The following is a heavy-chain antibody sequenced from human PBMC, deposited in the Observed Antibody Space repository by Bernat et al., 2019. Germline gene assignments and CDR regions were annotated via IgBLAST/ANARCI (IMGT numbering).Heavy chain of an antibody. CDR3: TRDEDRCTIPYDL. CDR2: INSDGSRI. V-gene: IGHV3-74*03. J-gene: IGHJ4*01. Sequence: VQLVQSGGGIVQPGGSLRLSCAASGFTFSSDWMNWVRQAPGKGLVWVAHINSDGSRIKYVDSVKGRFTISRDNAKNTLYLQMNSLRAEDTAVYYCTRDEDRCTIPYDLWGQGTLVTVSS. CDR1: GFTFSSDW. D-gene: IGHD3-3*01.